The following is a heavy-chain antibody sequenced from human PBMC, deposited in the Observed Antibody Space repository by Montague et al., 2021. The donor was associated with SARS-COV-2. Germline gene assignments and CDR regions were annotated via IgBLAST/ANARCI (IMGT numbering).Heavy chain of an antibody. CDR2: IYYAGNT. D-gene: IGHD3-16*01. CDR1: DGSISSPNW. Sequence: SETLSLTCAVSDGSISSPNWWNWVRQPPGKGLEWIGEIYYAGNTNYKPSLKSRVTMLIDKSKNHFSLQLSSVTAAVTAVYYCARGGTYHYGLDVWGQGTTVTASS. J-gene: IGHJ6*02. V-gene: IGHV4-4*02. CDR3: ARGGTYHYGLDV.